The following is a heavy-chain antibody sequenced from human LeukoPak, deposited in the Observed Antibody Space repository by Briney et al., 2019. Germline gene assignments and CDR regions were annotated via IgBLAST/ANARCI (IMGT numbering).Heavy chain of an antibody. V-gene: IGHV4-59*12. J-gene: IGHJ4*02. CDR1: GGSISSYY. D-gene: IGHD3-10*01. CDR3: ARLIGFGELLPI. Sequence: SETLSLTCTVSGGSISSYYWSWIRQPPGKGLEWIGYIYYSGSTNYNPSLKSRVTISVDTSKTQFSLKLSSVTAADTAVYYCARLIGFGELLPIWGQGTLVTVSS. CDR2: IYYSGST.